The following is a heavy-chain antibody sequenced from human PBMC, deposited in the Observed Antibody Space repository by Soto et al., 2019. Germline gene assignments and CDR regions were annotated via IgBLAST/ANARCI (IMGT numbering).Heavy chain of an antibody. D-gene: IGHD3-22*01. CDR3: ARHGYYFFDF. J-gene: IGHJ4*02. CDR2: MHPSGNT. CDR1: GASVSSGNW. Sequence: QVQLQESGPGLLKPSGTLFLTCAVSGASVSSGNWWSWVRQPPGKGLEWIGEMHPSGNTNYNPSLNSRVSVSVDKSKNQLTLHLNSLTAADTAVYFCARHGYYFFDFWGQGTLVTVSS. V-gene: IGHV4-4*02.